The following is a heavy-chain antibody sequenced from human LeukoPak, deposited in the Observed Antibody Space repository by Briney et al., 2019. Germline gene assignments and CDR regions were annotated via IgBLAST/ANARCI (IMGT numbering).Heavy chain of an antibody. D-gene: IGHD5-18*01. Sequence: PGGSLRVPCVASGFIFSGYAMGWVRQAPGKGLQWVSTIIGSGGATYYADSVKGRFTITRDNSKNTLYLQMNSLRAGDTAVYYCANLIGYNYIFDYWGQGTLVTVSS. CDR1: GFIFSGYA. V-gene: IGHV3-23*01. J-gene: IGHJ4*02. CDR2: IIGSGGAT. CDR3: ANLIGYNYIFDY.